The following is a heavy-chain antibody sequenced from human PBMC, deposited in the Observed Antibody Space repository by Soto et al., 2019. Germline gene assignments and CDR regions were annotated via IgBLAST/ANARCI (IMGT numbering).Heavy chain of an antibody. J-gene: IGHJ4*02. CDR3: AKDKVPVVVTAPFDY. V-gene: IGHV3-48*01. CDR2: ITNSSSNK. Sequence: PGGSLRLSCAASGFTFSGYNMNWVRQAPGKGLEWVSFITNSSSNKYYADSVKGRFTVSRDKSKNTLYLQVNSLRAEDTAVYYCAKDKVPVVVTAPFDYWGQGTLVTVSS. D-gene: IGHD2-21*02. CDR1: GFTFSGYN.